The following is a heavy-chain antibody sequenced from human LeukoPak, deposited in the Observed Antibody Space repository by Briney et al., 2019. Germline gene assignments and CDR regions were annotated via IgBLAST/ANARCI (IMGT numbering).Heavy chain of an antibody. CDR2: ISYDGSNK. D-gene: IGHD3-3*01. CDR1: GFTFSSYA. J-gene: IGHJ4*02. V-gene: IGHV3-30-3*01. CDR3: AKEVNDFYHPFDF. Sequence: GRSLRLSCAASGFTFSSYAMHWVRQAPGKGLEWVAVISYDGSNKYYADSVKGRFTISRDNSWNTLYLQMNTLGAEDTALYYCAKEVNDFYHPFDFWGQGTLVTVSS.